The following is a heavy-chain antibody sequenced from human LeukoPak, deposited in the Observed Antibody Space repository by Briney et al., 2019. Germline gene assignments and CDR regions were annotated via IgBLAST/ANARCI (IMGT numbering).Heavy chain of an antibody. Sequence: PGGSLRLSCAASGFTISSQAMSWVRQAPGKGLECVSTIGISVVDRHYPDSVKGRFTISRDNSKNTLYLQMNSLRADDTAVYYCAKDAPGAGGFDYWGQGTLVTVSS. D-gene: IGHD1-14*01. V-gene: IGHV3-23*01. CDR3: AKDAPGAGGFDY. CDR1: GFTISSQA. J-gene: IGHJ4*02. CDR2: IGISVVDR.